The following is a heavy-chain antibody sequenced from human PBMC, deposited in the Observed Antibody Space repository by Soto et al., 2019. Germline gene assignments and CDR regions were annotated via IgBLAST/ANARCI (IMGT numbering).Heavy chain of an antibody. J-gene: IGHJ4*02. Sequence: SETLSLTCSLYSGSLSGYYWSWIRQPPGNGLEWIGEISPSGTTNYSPSLKSRVSISVDTSKNEFSLNLTSLTAADTSVYYCARAPKVSGSAQTRPDFWGQRSLVTVSS. CDR3: ARAPKVSGSAQTRPDF. D-gene: IGHD6-6*01. CDR2: ISPSGTT. V-gene: IGHV4-34*01. CDR1: SGSLSGYY.